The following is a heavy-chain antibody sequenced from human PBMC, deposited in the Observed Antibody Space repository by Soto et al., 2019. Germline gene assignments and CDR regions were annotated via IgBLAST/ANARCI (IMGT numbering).Heavy chain of an antibody. CDR3: AKGRESSGSYRPFDY. V-gene: IGHV3-23*01. Sequence: QPGGPLRLSCAASGFTFSSYAMSWVRQAPGKGLEWVSAISAGAVATNYADSVKGRFTISRDNSKNTLYLQMNSLRAEDTAVYYCAKGRESSGSYRPFDYWGQGALVTVSS. J-gene: IGHJ4*02. D-gene: IGHD3-22*01. CDR2: ISAGAVAT. CDR1: GFTFSSYA.